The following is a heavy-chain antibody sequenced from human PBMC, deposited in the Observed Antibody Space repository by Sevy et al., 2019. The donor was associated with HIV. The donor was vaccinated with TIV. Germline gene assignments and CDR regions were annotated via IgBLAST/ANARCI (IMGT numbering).Heavy chain of an antibody. D-gene: IGHD2-8*02. CDR2: IMSKSDGGTT. Sequence: GGSLRLSCVASGFTFSYAWMSWVRQAPGKGLEWVGRIMSKSDGGTTDYAAPGKGRFTISRDDSKNTLYLQMNGLKIEETAVYYCSTDPIIVLLVTDGMDVWGQGTTVTVSS. CDR3: STDPIIVLLVTDGMDV. J-gene: IGHJ6*02. V-gene: IGHV3-15*01. CDR1: GFTFSYAW.